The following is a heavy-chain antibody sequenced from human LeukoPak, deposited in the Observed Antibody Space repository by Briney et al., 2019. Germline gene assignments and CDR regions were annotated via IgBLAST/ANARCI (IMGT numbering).Heavy chain of an antibody. CDR1: GGSISSYY. D-gene: IGHD4-17*01. CDR2: IYTSGST. V-gene: IGHV4-4*07. CDR3: ARARPGYGDYVPFDY. J-gene: IGHJ4*02. Sequence: SETLSLTCTVSGGSISSYYWSWIRQPAGKGLEWIGRIYTSGSTNYNPSLKSRVTISVDTSKNQFSLKLSSVTAADTAVYYCARARPGYGDYVPFDYWGQGTLVTVSS.